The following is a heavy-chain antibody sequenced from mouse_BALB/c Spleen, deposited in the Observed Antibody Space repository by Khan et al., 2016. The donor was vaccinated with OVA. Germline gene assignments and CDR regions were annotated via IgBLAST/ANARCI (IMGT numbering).Heavy chain of an antibody. V-gene: IGHV3-2*02. D-gene: IGHD2-3*01. CDR3: ARDGSRYNYAMDY. J-gene: IGHJ4*01. Sequence: EVQLQESGPGLVKPSQSLSLTCTVTGYSITSDYAWNWIRQFPGNKLEWMGYISSSGSTKYNPALKSRISITRDTSKNQFFLQLNSVTTEDTATYYCARDGSRYNYAMDYWGQGTSVTVSS. CDR1: GYSITSDYA. CDR2: ISSSGST.